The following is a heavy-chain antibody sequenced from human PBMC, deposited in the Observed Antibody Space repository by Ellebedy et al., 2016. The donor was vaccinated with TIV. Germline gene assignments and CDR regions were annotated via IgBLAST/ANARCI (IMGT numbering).Heavy chain of an antibody. D-gene: IGHD3-22*01. CDR2: MYHSGTT. CDR3: ARKDDTSDT. V-gene: IGHV4-4*02. CDR1: GVSVSSSNW. J-gene: IGHJ5*02. Sequence: MPGGSLRLSCAVSGVSVSSSNWWSWVRQPPGRGLEWFGEMYHSGTTNYNPSLRSRVTFSVDKSKNHFSLKLTSVTAADTAVYYCARKDDTSDTWGQGILVTVSS.